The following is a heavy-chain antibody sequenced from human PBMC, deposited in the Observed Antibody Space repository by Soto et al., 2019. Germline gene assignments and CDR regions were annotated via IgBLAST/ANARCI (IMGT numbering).Heavy chain of an antibody. CDR3: ARRDYTNWLDP. CDR1: GGSISSSSYY. V-gene: IGHV4-39*01. J-gene: IGHJ5*02. CDR2: IYYSGST. Sequence: SETLSLTCTFSGGSISSSSYYWGWIRQPPGKGLEWIGSIYYSGSTYYNPSLKSRVTISVDTSKNQFSLKLSSVTAADTAVYYCARRDYTNWLDPWGQGTLVTVSS. D-gene: IGHD4-4*01.